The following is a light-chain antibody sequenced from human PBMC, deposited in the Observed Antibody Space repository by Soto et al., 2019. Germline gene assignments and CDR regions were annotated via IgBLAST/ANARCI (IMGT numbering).Light chain of an antibody. Sequence: DIQMAQSPSSLSASVGDTITITCRASRNINTYLNWYQQKPGKAPKLLIFGASSLQSGVPSRFSGSGSRTDFTLTINSLQPEDSATYFCQQTSSTLWTFGRGTKVDIK. CDR3: QQTSSTLWT. J-gene: IGKJ1*01. CDR2: GAS. V-gene: IGKV1-39*01. CDR1: RNINTY.